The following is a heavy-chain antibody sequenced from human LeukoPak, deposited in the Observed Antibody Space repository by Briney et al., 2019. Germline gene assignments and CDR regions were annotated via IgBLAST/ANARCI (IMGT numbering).Heavy chain of an antibody. V-gene: IGHV1-18*01. CDR2: ISAYNGNT. Sequence: ASAKVSCKASGYTFTSYGISWVRQAPGQGLEWMGWISAYNGNTNYAQKLQGRVTMTTDTSTSTAYMELRSLRSDDTAVYYCARDPINNYYDSIVPHAFDIWGQGTMVTVSS. J-gene: IGHJ3*02. CDR1: GYTFTSYG. D-gene: IGHD3-22*01. CDR3: ARDPINNYYDSIVPHAFDI.